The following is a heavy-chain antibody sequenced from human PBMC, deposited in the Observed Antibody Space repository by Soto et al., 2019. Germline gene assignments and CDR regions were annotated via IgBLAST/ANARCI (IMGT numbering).Heavy chain of an antibody. V-gene: IGHV1-46*01. CDR3: AVSTNWYLYFQH. CDR1: GYTLTSHY. Sequence: ASVKVSCKASGYTLTSHYTHWVRQAPGQGLAWMGIINPSGGSTTYTQNLQGRVTTTRDTSTSTVYMELSSLRSQDTAVYYCAVSTNWYLYFQHWGQGTLVTVSS. D-gene: IGHD2-2*01. J-gene: IGHJ1*01. CDR2: INPSGGST.